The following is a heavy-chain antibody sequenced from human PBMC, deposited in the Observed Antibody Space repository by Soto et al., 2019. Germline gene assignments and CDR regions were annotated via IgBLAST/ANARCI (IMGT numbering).Heavy chain of an antibody. V-gene: IGHV5-51*01. Sequence: PGESLKISCKGSGYSFTSYWIGWVRQMPGKGLEWMGIIYPGDSDTRYSPSFQGQVTISADKSISTAYLQWSSLKASDTAMYYCARRAEYNWNYVYYYGMDVWGQGTTVTVSS. CDR3: ARRAEYNWNYVYYYGMDV. J-gene: IGHJ6*02. CDR1: GYSFTSYW. D-gene: IGHD1-7*01. CDR2: IYPGDSDT.